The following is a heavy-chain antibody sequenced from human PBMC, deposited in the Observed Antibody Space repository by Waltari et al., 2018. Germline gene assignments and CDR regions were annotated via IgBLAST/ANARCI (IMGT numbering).Heavy chain of an antibody. V-gene: IGHV1-69*02. CDR1: GGTFSSYT. D-gene: IGHD2-2*01. CDR3: ARSAHYCSSTSCHFDY. Sequence: QVQLVQSGAEVTKPGSSVKVSCKASGGTFSSYTISWVRQAPGQGLEWMGRIIPILGIANYAQKFQGRVTITADKSTSTAHMELSSLRSEDTAVYYCARSAHYCSSTSCHFDYWGQGTLVTVSS. J-gene: IGHJ4*02. CDR2: IIPILGIA.